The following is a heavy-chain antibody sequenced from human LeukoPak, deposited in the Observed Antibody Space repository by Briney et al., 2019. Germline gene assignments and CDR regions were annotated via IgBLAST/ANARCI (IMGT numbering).Heavy chain of an antibody. V-gene: IGHV3-7*01. CDR1: GFTPSLST. J-gene: IGHJ5*02. CDR3: ATGGALGGHFAH. D-gene: IGHD1-26*01. Sequence: GGSLRLSCAVSGFTPSLSTMTWVRQAPGKGPEWVAKMHEDGGEIYYVDSVKGRFTISRDNAKNSLYLQMDSLRVEDTAVYYCATGGALGGHFAHWGQGTLVTVSS. CDR2: MHEDGGEI.